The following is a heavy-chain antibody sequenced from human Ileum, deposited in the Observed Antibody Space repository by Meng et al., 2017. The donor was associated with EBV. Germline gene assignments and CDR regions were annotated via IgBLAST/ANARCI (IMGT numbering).Heavy chain of an antibody. CDR2: INPGIGST. CDR3: AREEGGRFDS. J-gene: IGHJ4*02. CDR1: GYKFDDYT. D-gene: IGHD2-15*01. Sequence: GEVVKSGAGMKKPGASVEISCKASGYKFDDYTIQWLCQAPGQRLEWLGWINPGIGSTYDSKTIRGRLTITMDTSASTVYMRLTSLTSEDTAVYYCAREEGGRFDSWGQGTLVTVSS. V-gene: IGHV1-3*01.